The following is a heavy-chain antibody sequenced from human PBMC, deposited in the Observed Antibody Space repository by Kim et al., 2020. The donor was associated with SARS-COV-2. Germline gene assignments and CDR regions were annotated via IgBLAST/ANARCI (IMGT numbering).Heavy chain of an antibody. CDR3: ARRYDIGLFDY. CDR2: T. J-gene: IGHJ4*02. Sequence: TRYSPAFQGQVTISASKSISTAYLQWSSLKASDTAMYYCARRYDIGLFDYWGQGTLVTVSS. V-gene: IGHV5-51*01. D-gene: IGHD2-8*01.